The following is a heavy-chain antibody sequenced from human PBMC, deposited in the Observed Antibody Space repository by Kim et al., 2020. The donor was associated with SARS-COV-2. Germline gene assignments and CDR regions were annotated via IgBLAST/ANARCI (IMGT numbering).Heavy chain of an antibody. V-gene: IGHV1-69*13. Sequence: SVKVSCKASGGTFSSYAISWVRQAPGQGLEWMGGIIPIFGTANYAQKFQGRVTITADESTSTAYMELSSLRSEDTAVYYCASMVRGVIPGQDAFDIWGQGTMVTVSS. J-gene: IGHJ3*02. CDR1: GGTFSSYA. CDR2: IIPIFGTA. D-gene: IGHD3-10*01. CDR3: ASMVRGVIPGQDAFDI.